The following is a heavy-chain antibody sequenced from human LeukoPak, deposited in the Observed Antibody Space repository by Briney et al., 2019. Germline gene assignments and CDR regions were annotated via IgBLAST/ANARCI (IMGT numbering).Heavy chain of an antibody. Sequence: PGGSLRLSCAASGFTFSTYSMNWVRQAPGKGLEWVSSISSGGTYIHYADSAKGRFTISRDNAKNSLYLQMNSLRAEDTAVYYCAKVPAATGFWGQGTLVTVSS. CDR2: ISSGGTYI. J-gene: IGHJ4*02. V-gene: IGHV3-21*04. D-gene: IGHD2-2*01. CDR3: AKVPAATGF. CDR1: GFTFSTYS.